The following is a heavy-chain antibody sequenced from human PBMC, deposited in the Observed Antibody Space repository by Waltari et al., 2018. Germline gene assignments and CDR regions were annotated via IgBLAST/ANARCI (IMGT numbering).Heavy chain of an antibody. V-gene: IGHV4-34*01. J-gene: IGHJ5*02. CDR3: ARGGVEIPTGFDP. CDR1: GGSFSGYY. Sequence: QVQLQQWGAGLLKPSETLSLTCAVYGGSFSGYYWSWIRQPPGKGLEWIGEINHSGSTNYNPSLKSRVTISVDTSKNQVSLKLSSVTAADTAVYYCARGGVEIPTGFDPWGQGTLVTVSS. CDR2: INHSGST.